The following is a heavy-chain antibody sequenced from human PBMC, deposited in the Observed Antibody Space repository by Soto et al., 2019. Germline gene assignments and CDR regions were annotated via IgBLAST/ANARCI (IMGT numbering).Heavy chain of an antibody. CDR2: IYYSGNT. D-gene: IGHD2-2*01. Sequence: PSETLSLTCTVSGGSIRSGGYYWSWVRQNPRRGLEWIGNIYYSGNTYFNPSLKSRVTLSVDTSKNQFSLNLSSVTAADTAVYYCVRYCNTTKCPFDYWGQGTLVTVSS. CDR1: GGSIRSGGYY. CDR3: VRYCNTTKCPFDY. V-gene: IGHV4-30-4*01. J-gene: IGHJ4*02.